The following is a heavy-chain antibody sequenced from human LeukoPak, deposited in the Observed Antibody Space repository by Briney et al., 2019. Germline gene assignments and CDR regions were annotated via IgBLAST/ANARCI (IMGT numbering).Heavy chain of an antibody. CDR2: IYYSGST. CDR1: GGSISSYY. D-gene: IGHD6-6*01. J-gene: IGHJ4*02. CDR3: ARDRGRPYYFDY. Sequence: PSETLSLTCTVSGGSISSYYWSWIRQPPGKGLEWIGYIYYSGSTNYNPSLKSRVTISVDTSKNQFSLKLSSVTAADTAVYYCARDRGRPYYFDYWGQGTLVTVSS. V-gene: IGHV4-59*01.